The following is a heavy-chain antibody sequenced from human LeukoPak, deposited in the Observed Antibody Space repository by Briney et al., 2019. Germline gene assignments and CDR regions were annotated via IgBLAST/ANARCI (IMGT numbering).Heavy chain of an antibody. CDR3: ARAYYFDSSAYYAPRWYFDL. J-gene: IGHJ2*01. D-gene: IGHD3-22*01. CDR2: ISGSGGST. V-gene: IGHV3-23*01. Sequence: GGSLRLSCAASGFTFSSYAMSWVRQAPGKGLEWVSAISGSGGSTYYADSVKGRFTISRDNSKNTLYVQMNGLRAEDTAVYYCARAYYFDSSAYYAPRWYFDLWGRGTLVAVSS. CDR1: GFTFSSYA.